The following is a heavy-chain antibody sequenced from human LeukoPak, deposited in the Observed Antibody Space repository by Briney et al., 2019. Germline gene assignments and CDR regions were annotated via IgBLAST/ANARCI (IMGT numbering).Heavy chain of an antibody. CDR3: ARDFCSGGSCYQFDY. V-gene: IGHV3-30-3*01. CDR2: ISYDGSNK. CDR1: GFTFSTHT. J-gene: IGHJ4*02. D-gene: IGHD2-15*01. Sequence: GGSLRLSCAASGFTFSTHTMHWVRQAPGKGLEWVAVISYDGSNKDYADSVKGRFTISRDNSKNTLYLQMNSLRAEDTAVYYCARDFCSGGSCYQFDYWGQGTLVTVSS.